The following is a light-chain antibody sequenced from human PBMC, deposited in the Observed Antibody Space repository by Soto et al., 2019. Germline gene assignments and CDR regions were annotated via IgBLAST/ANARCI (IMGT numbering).Light chain of an antibody. CDR3: KSYAGSNSYV. V-gene: IGLV2-8*01. Sequence: QSALTQPPSASGSPGQSVTISGTGTRNDIGVYDFVYWYQHHPGKAPRRIIYEVVQRPSGVPDRFSGLKSGNTTSLTVSGLQAADEADYFCKSYAGSNSYVFGSGTKVTVL. CDR1: RNDIGVYDF. CDR2: EVV. J-gene: IGLJ1*01.